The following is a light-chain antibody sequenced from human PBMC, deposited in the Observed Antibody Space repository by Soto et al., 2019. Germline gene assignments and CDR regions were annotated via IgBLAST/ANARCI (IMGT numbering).Light chain of an antibody. CDR2: GVY. V-gene: IGKV3D-15*01. CDR3: LQHYSSPPT. CDR1: QSVSSY. J-gene: IGKJ1*01. Sequence: TVLTHEPATRSVSPAERDPLSYRASQSVSSYLTWYQQKPGQAPRLLISGVYSMAAGIPDRFSGSGSGTEFTLTISSLQPEDFATYYCLQHYSSPPTFGRGTKVDIK.